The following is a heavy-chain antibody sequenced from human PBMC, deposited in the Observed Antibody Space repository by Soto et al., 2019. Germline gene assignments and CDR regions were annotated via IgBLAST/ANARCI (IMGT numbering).Heavy chain of an antibody. CDR2: IYYSGTT. Sequence: PSLMMCDPWTVAYASIVALDWRCILKQTGKGLDWIGYIYYSGTTDYNPSLRSRVTISVAPSQNHFSLNLTSVTGADTAVYYCARPVDITRAYYFDYWGQG. CDR1: YASIVALD. CDR3: ARPVDITRAYYFDY. V-gene: IGHV4-59*11. D-gene: IGHD5-12*01. J-gene: IGHJ4*02.